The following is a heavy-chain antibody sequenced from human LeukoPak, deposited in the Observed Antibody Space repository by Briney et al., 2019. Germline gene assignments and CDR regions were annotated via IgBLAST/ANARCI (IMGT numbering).Heavy chain of an antibody. Sequence: PSETLSLTCTVSGGSISSSSYYWGWIRQPPGKGLEWIGSIYYSGSTYYNPSLKSRVTISVDTSKNQFSLKLSSVTAADTAVYYCARVSSPDSGSYLAYWGQGTLVTVSS. J-gene: IGHJ4*02. D-gene: IGHD1-14*01. CDR2: IYYSGST. V-gene: IGHV4-39*07. CDR1: GGSISSSSYY. CDR3: ARVSSPDSGSYLAY.